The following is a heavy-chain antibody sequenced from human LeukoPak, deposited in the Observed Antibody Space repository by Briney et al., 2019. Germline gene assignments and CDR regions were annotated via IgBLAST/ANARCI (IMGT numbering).Heavy chain of an antibody. CDR3: ARKRPNYFDY. J-gene: IGHJ4*02. Sequence: GGSLRLSCAASGFTFSNYWMSWVRQAPGKGLEWVASLKQDGSEKYYVDSVKGRFTISRDNAENSLYLQMNSLRAEDTALYYCARKRPNYFDYWGQGTLVTVSS. CDR1: GFTFSNYW. CDR2: LKQDGSEK. V-gene: IGHV3-7*01.